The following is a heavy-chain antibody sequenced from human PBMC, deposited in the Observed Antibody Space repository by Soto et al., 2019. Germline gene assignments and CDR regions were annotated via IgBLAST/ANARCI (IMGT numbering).Heavy chain of an antibody. Sequence: EVQLVESGGVVVQPGGSLRLSCAASGFKFSDYWMSWVRQAPGKGLEWVGNIKHDTSEAHYADSVKGRFTITRDNIKNFLFLQMRDLRADDTASYYCARDGLLFSGPYRPSRFDYWGLGALVTVSS. J-gene: IGHJ4*02. D-gene: IGHD3-16*02. CDR3: ARDGLLFSGPYRPSRFDY. V-gene: IGHV3-7*03. CDR1: GFKFSDYW. CDR2: IKHDTSEA.